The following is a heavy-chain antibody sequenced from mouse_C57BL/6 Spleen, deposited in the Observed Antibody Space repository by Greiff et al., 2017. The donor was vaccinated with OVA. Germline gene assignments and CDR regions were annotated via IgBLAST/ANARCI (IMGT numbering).Heavy chain of an antibody. J-gene: IGHJ3*01. CDR2: IYPRDGST. Sequence: QVQLKESGPELVKPGASVKLSCKASGYTFTSYDINWVKQRPGQGLEWIGWIYPRDGSTKYNEKFKGKATLTVDTSSSTAYMELHSLTSEDSAVYFCARRGDYDSPWIAYWGQGTLVTVSA. CDR1: GYTFTSYD. CDR3: ARRGDYDSPWIAY. D-gene: IGHD2-4*01. V-gene: IGHV1-85*01.